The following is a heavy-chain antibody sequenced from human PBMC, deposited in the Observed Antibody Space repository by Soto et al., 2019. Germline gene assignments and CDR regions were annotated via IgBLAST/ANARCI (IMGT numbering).Heavy chain of an antibody. Sequence: QVQLVQSGAEVKKPGSSVKVSCKASGGTFSSYAISWVRQAPGQGLEWMGGIIPIFGTANYAQKFQGRVTITADESTSTAYIALSSMRSEDTAVYYCATLNRPISSNWQDDYWGQGTLVTVSS. CDR1: GGTFSSYA. D-gene: IGHD6-13*01. CDR3: ATLNRPISSNWQDDY. CDR2: IIPIFGTA. V-gene: IGHV1-69*01. J-gene: IGHJ4*02.